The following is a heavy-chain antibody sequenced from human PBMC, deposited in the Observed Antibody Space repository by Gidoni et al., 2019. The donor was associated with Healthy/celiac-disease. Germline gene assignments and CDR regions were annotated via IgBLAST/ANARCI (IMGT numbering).Heavy chain of an antibody. CDR1: GFTFSSYA. V-gene: IGHV3-30-3*01. CDR3: ARDDPFRWDSGYYYYGMDV. Sequence: QVQLVESGGGVVQPGRSLRLSCAASGFTFSSYAMHWVRQAPGKGLEWVAVISYDGSNKYYADSVKGRFTISRDNSKNTLYLQMNSLRAEDTAVYYCARDDPFRWDSGYYYYGMDVWGQGTTVTVSS. D-gene: IGHD1-26*01. J-gene: IGHJ6*02. CDR2: ISYDGSNK.